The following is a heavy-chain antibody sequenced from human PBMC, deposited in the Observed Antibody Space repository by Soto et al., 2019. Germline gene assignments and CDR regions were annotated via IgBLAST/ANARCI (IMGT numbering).Heavy chain of an antibody. CDR3: AKDQRLVWFGEIPPQFDP. CDR1: GFTFSSYG. Sequence: GGSLRLSCAASGFTFSSYGMHWVRQAPGKGLEWVAVISYDGSNKYYADSVKGRFTISRDNSKNTLYLQMNSLRAEDTAVYYCAKDQRLVWFGEIPPQFDPWGQGTLVTVSS. J-gene: IGHJ5*02. D-gene: IGHD3-10*01. V-gene: IGHV3-30*18. CDR2: ISYDGSNK.